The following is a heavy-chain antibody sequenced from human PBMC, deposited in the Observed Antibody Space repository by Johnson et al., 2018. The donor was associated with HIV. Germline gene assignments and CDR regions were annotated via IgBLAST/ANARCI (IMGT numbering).Heavy chain of an antibody. CDR1: GFTFSSYA. CDR2: ISGSGGST. V-gene: IGHV3-23*04. Sequence: VQLVESGGVVVQPGGSLRLSCAASGFTFSSYAMSWVRQAPGKGLEWVSAISGSGGSTYYADSVKGRFTISSDNSRNALYLQMNSLRAEDTAVYYCARGLDYYDSSGFRSASFDIWGQGTMVIVSP. D-gene: IGHD3-22*01. J-gene: IGHJ3*02. CDR3: ARGLDYYDSSGFRSASFDI.